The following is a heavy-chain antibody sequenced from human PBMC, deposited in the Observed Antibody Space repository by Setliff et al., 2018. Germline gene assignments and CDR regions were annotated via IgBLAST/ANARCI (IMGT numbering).Heavy chain of an antibody. CDR3: ARGSSWYGSFDY. CDR1: GYTFTDYY. CDR2: VDPEDGHT. V-gene: IGHV1-69-2*01. D-gene: IGHD6-13*01. Sequence: GASVKVSCKASGYTFTDYYMHWVQQAPGKGLEWMGRVDPEDGHTKYAEKFQGRITISADMSLDIAHMELGSLTSEDTAVYYCARGSSWYGSFDYWGQGTLVTVSS. J-gene: IGHJ4*02.